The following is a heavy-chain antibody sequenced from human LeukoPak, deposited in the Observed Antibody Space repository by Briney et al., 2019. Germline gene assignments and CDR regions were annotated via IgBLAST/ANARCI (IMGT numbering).Heavy chain of an antibody. CDR3: ARYDYYDSSGLPLDAFDI. V-gene: IGHV4-4*07. Sequence: PSETLSLTCTVSGGSISSYYWSWIRQPAGKGLVWIGRIYTSGSTNYNPSLKSRVTISVDKSKNQFSLKLSSVTAADTAVYYCARYDYYDSSGLPLDAFDIWGQGTMVTVSS. CDR1: GGSISSYY. J-gene: IGHJ3*02. D-gene: IGHD3-22*01. CDR2: IYTSGST.